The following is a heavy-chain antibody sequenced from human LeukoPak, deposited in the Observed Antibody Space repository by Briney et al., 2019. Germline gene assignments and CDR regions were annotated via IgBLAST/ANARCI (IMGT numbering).Heavy chain of an antibody. D-gene: IGHD2/OR15-2a*01. CDR2: IYYSGST. V-gene: IGHV4-59*08. J-gene: IGHJ5*02. CDR1: GASISTYY. Sequence: ETLSLTCTVSGASISTYYWSWIRQPPGKGLEWIGYIYYSGSTNYNPSLESRVTISLDTSKNHFSLKLSSVTAADTAVYYCARHLSTMNWFDPWGQGTLVTVTS. CDR3: ARHLSTMNWFDP.